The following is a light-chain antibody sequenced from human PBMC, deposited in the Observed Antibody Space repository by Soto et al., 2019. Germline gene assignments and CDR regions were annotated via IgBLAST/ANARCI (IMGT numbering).Light chain of an antibody. CDR2: DDS. CDR1: QGVTTN. V-gene: IGKV3-15*01. Sequence: EIVMTQSPATLSVSPGERATLSCRAGQGVTTNFAWYQQKSGQSPRLLIYDDSIRATGVPARFSGTGSETDFTLTISGLQSEDSAVYFCQQYNNWPFSFGQGTRVEIK. CDR3: QQYNNWPFS. J-gene: IGKJ5*01.